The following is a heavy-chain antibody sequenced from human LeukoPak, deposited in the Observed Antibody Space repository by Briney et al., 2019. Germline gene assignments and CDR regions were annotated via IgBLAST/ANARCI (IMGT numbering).Heavy chain of an antibody. CDR3: ARERPSPSGIIEMATITGFDY. D-gene: IGHD5-24*01. Sequence: GGSLRLSCAASGFTFSSYSMNWVQEAPGKGLEWVSSISSSSSSYIYYADSVKGRFTISRDNAKNSLYLQMISLRAEDTAVYYCARERPSPSGIIEMATITGFDYWGQGTLVTVSS. CDR1: GFTFSSYS. V-gene: IGHV3-21*01. J-gene: IGHJ4*02. CDR2: ISSSSSSYI.